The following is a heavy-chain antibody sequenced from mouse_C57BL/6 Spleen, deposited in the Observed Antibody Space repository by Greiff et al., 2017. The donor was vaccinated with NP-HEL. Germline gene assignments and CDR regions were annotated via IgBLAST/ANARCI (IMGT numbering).Heavy chain of an antibody. CDR3: AITGTSGYFDY. Sequence: EVKLVESGGGLVKPGGSLKLSCAASGFTFSDYGMHWVRQAPEKGLEWVAYISSGSSTIYYADTVKGRFTISRDNAKNTLFLQMTSLRSEDTAMYYCAITGTSGYFDYWGQGTTLTVSS. J-gene: IGHJ2*01. CDR2: ISSGSSTI. CDR1: GFTFSDYG. D-gene: IGHD4-1*01. V-gene: IGHV5-17*01.